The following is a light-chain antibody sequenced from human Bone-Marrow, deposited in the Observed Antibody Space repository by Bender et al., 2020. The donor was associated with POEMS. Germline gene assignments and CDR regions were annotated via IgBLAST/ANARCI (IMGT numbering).Light chain of an antibody. V-gene: IGLV2-23*01. Sequence: QSTLTQPPSASGSLGQSVTLSCTGTSSDIGSYNLVSWYQQHPGKAPRLIIYEASKRPSGVSSRFSASKSGNSASLTISGLETEDEADYFCQSSYNSLQIFGGGTKLTVL. CDR1: SSDIGSYNL. CDR2: EAS. CDR3: QSSYNSLQI. J-gene: IGLJ2*01.